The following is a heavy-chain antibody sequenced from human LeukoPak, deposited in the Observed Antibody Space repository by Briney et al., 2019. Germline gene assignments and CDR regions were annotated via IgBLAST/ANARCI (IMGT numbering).Heavy chain of an antibody. CDR2: INPIFGTA. D-gene: IGHD4-11*01. CDR3: ARVYLPDYSSNWFDP. CDR1: GGTFSSYA. J-gene: IGHJ5*02. Sequence: ASVKVSCKASGGTFSSYAISWVRQAPGQGLEWMGGINPIFGTANYAQKFQGRVTITADESTSTAYMELSSLRSEDTAVYYCARVYLPDYSSNWFDPWGQGTLVTVSS. V-gene: IGHV1-69*13.